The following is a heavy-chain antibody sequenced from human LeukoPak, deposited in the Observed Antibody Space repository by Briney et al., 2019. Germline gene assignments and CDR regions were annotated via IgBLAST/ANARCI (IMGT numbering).Heavy chain of an antibody. V-gene: IGHV1-2*02. CDR2: INPNSGGT. Sequence: ASVKVSCKASGYTFTGYYMHWVRQAPGQGLEWMGWINPNSGGTSYAQKFQGRVTMTRDTSISTAYMELSRLRSDDTAVYYCATNHGGNQDAFDIWGQGTMVTVSS. CDR1: GYTFTGYY. D-gene: IGHD2-15*01. J-gene: IGHJ3*02. CDR3: ATNHGGNQDAFDI.